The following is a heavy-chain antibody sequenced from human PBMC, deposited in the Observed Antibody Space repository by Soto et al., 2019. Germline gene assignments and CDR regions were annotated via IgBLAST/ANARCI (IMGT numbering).Heavy chain of an antibody. D-gene: IGHD3-10*01. CDR2: IDPSGGTA. V-gene: IGHV1-46*01. CDR3: AGGERGRSLWFGEPHYYYYYGMDV. J-gene: IGHJ6*02. CDR1: GYSFTNFH. Sequence: ASVKVSCKASGYSFTNFHIHWVRQAPGQGLEWMGMIDPSGGTANYAQKFQGRVTITADASTSTAYMELSSLRSEDTAVYYCAGGERGRSLWFGEPHYYYYYGMDVWGQGTTVTVSS.